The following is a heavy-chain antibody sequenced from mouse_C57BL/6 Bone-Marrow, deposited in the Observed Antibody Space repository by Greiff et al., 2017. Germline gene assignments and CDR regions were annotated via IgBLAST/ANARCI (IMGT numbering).Heavy chain of an antibody. CDR3: ARRWLLLLDY. CDR1: GYSFTGYY. D-gene: IGHD2-3*01. Sequence: EVQLQQSGPELVKPGASVKISCKASGYSFTGYYMNWVKQSPEKSLEWIGEINPSTGGTTYNQKFKAKATLTVDKSSSTAYMQLKSLTSEDSAVYYCARRWLLLLDYWGQGTTLTVSS. V-gene: IGHV1-42*01. J-gene: IGHJ2*01. CDR2: INPSTGGT.